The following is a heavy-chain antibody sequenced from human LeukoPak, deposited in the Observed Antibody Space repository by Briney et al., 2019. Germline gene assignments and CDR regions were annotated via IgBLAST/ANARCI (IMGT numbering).Heavy chain of an antibody. V-gene: IGHV4-34*01. CDR3: ARMNWYNYYFYGMDV. J-gene: IGHJ6*02. D-gene: IGHD1-14*01. CDR1: GGSFSGYY. Sequence: SETLSLTCAVYGGSFSGYYWSWIRQPPGKGLEWIGEINHSGSTNYNPSLKSRVTISVDTSKNQFSLKLSSVTAADTAFYYCARMNWYNYYFYGMDVWGQGSTVTVSS. CDR2: INHSGST.